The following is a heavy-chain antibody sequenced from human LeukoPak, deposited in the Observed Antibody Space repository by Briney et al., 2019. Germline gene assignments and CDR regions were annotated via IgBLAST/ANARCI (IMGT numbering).Heavy chain of an antibody. CDR3: ARATVVSPNY. CDR1: GFTFSSYW. Sequence: PGGSLRLSCAASGFTFSSYWTSWIRQAPGKGLEWVSYISSSGSTIYYADSVKGRFTISRDNAKNSLYLQMNSLRAEGTAVYYCARATVVSPNYWGQGTLVTVSS. V-gene: IGHV3-11*01. D-gene: IGHD4-23*01. J-gene: IGHJ4*02. CDR2: ISSSGSTI.